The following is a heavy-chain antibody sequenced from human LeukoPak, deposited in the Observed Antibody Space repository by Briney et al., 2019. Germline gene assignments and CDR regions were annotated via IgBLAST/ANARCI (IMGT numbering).Heavy chain of an antibody. D-gene: IGHD1-26*01. V-gene: IGHV3-69-1*01. CDR1: GFTFSDYY. CDR3: ASIVGASGG. J-gene: IGHJ4*02. CDR2: ISSSSTI. Sequence: GGSLRLSCAASGFTFSDYYMNWVRQAPGKGLEWVSSISSSSTIYYADSVKGRFTISRDNAKNTLYLQMNSLRAEDTAVYYCASIVGASGGWGQGTLVTVSS.